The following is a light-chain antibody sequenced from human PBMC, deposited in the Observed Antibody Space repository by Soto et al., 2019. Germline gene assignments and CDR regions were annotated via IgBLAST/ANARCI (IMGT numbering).Light chain of an antibody. CDR3: QHYNNWPPWT. V-gene: IGKV3-15*01. CDR2: GAS. CDR1: QSVSSY. Sequence: EIVMTQSPATLSVSPGARVTLSCMASQSVSSYLAWYQQKPGQAPRLLIYGASTRATGIPVRFSGSGSGTEFTLTISRLQSEDFAVYYCQHYNNWPPWTFGQGTKVDI. J-gene: IGKJ1*01.